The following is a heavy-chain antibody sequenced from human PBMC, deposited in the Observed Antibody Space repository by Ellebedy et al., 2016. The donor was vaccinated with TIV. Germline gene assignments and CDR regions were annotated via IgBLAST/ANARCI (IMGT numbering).Heavy chain of an antibody. CDR3: ARDRRGYSGYDRGVILY. J-gene: IGHJ4*02. V-gene: IGHV3-48*03. CDR2: ISSSGITM. D-gene: IGHD5-12*01. CDR1: GFTFRSYE. Sequence: PGGSLRLSCAASGFTFRSYEMNWVCQAPGKGLEWVSYISSSGITMYYADSVKGRFTISRDNAKNSLYLQMNSLRAEDTAGYYCARDRRGYSGYDRGVILYWGQGTLVTVSS.